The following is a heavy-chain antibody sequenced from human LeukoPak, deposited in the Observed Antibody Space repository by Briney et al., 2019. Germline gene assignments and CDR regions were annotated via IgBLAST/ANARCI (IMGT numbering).Heavy chain of an antibody. D-gene: IGHD2-2*01. CDR3: ARGTQPRIYYYGMDV. CDR2: INHSGST. CDR1: GGSFSGYY. J-gene: IGHJ6*02. Sequence: SETLSLTCAVYGGSFSGYYWSWIRQPPGKGPEWIGEINHSGSTNYNPSLKSRVTISVDTYKNQFSLKLSSLTAADTAVYYCARGTQPRIYYYGMDVWGQGTTVTVSS. V-gene: IGHV4-34*01.